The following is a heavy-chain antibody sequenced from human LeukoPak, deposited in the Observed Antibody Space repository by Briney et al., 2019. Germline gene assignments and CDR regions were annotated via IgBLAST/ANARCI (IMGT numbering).Heavy chain of an antibody. CDR2: ITTSANTI. Sequence: PGGSLRLSCAASGFNFSDYYMNWIRQAPGKGLEWITFITTSANTIYYAHSVKGRFTISRGNSKNTLYLQMNSLRAEDTAVYYCASHLIVGATLFDYWGQGTLVTVSS. D-gene: IGHD1-26*01. V-gene: IGHV3-11*04. CDR3: ASHLIVGATLFDY. CDR1: GFNFSDYY. J-gene: IGHJ4*02.